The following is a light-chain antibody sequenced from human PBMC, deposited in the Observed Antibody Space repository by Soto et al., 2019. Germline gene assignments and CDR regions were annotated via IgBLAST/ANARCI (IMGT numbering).Light chain of an antibody. Sequence: IVIMQSPATLSVAPGERFSLSCRASQNILSNLAWYQQKPGQAPRLLIYGASTRATGIPARFSGSGSGTEFTLTISSLQSEDFAVYYCQQYNNWPITFGQGTRLEIK. CDR3: QQYNNWPIT. V-gene: IGKV3-15*01. J-gene: IGKJ5*01. CDR1: QNILSN. CDR2: GAS.